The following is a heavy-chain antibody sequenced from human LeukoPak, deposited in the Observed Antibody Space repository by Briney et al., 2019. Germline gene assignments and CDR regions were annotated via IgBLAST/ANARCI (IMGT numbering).Heavy chain of an antibody. CDR1: GFTVSVNY. D-gene: IGHD2-15*01. J-gene: IGHJ3*02. V-gene: IGHV3-21*01. CDR2: ISSSSSYI. CDR3: ARAYCSGGSCYPVAFDI. Sequence: GGSLRLSCAASGFTVSVNYMSWVRQAPGKGLEWVSSISSSSSYIYYADSVKGRFTISRDNAKNSLYLQMNSLRAEDTAVYYCARAYCSGGSCYPVAFDIWGQGTMVTVSS.